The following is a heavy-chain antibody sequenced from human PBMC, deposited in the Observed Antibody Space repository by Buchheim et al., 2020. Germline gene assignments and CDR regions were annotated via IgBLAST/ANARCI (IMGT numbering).Heavy chain of an antibody. J-gene: IGHJ4*02. CDR2: VSHTGRT. D-gene: IGHD5-18*01. CDR3: ARGAMGDY. V-gene: IGHV4-34*02. Sequence: QVQLQQWGAGLLKPSETLSLTCAVYNGSFSGYYWSWIRQSPGGGLEWIGEVSHTGRTIYTPSLKRRVTISLDTSKNQFSLRLDSVTAADTAVYYCARGAMGDYWGQGTL. CDR1: NGSFSGYY.